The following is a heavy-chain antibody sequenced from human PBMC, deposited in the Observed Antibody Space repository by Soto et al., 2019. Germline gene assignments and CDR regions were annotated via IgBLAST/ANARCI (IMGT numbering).Heavy chain of an antibody. CDR1: GFTFSSYW. Sequence: GGSLRLSCAASGFTFSSYWMHWVRQAPGKGLVWVSRINSDGSSTSYADSVKGRFTISRDNAKNALYLQMNSLRAEDTAVYYCARGRRYREAFDIWGQGTMVTV. CDR3: ARGRRYREAFDI. D-gene: IGHD1-1*01. J-gene: IGHJ3*02. V-gene: IGHV3-74*01. CDR2: INSDGSST.